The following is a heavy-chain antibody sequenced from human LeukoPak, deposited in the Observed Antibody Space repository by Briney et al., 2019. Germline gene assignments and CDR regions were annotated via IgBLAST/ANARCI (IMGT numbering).Heavy chain of an antibody. J-gene: IGHJ4*02. CDR1: GGSFSGYY. Sequence: PSETLSLTCAVYGGSFSGYYWSGIRQPPGKGLEWSGEINHSGSTNYNPSLKSRVTISVDTSKNQFSLKLSSVTAADTAVYYCASLYGTMAGGEIDYWGQGTLVTVSS. V-gene: IGHV4-34*01. CDR3: ASLYGTMAGGEIDY. D-gene: IGHD3-10*02. CDR2: INHSGST.